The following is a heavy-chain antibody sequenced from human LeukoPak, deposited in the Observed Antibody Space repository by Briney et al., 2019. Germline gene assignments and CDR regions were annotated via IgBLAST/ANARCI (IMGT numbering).Heavy chain of an antibody. CDR3: ARGNSGWYIDY. D-gene: IGHD6-19*01. CDR2: INPNSGGT. Sequence: GASVKLSCTASGYTFTVNYMHWVRQAPGQGHEWMGWINPNSGGTNYAQKFQGRVTMTRDTSISTAYMELSRLRSDDTAVYYCARGNSGWYIDYWGQGTLVTVSS. CDR1: GYTFTVNY. V-gene: IGHV1-2*02. J-gene: IGHJ4*02.